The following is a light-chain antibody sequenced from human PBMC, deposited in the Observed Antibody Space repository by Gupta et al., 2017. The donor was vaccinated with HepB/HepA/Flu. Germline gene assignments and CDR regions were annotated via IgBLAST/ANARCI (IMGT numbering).Light chain of an antibody. CDR2: EVT. J-gene: IGLJ2*01. CDR3: CSFKDSSAFVL. V-gene: IGLV2-23*02. CDR1: GRDVGRYNL. Sequence: QSALTQPASVSGSPGQSITISCTGTGRDVGRYNLVSWYQQHPGKAPKLIIYEVTTRPSGVSNRFSGSKSGSTASLTISGLQAEDEADYYCCSFKDSSAFVLFGGGTKLTVL.